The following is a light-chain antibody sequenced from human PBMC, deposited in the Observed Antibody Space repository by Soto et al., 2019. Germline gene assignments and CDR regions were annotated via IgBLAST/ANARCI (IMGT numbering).Light chain of an antibody. J-gene: IGLJ2*01. Sequence: QSVLTQPASVSGSPGQSITISCTGTSSDVGGYNYVSWYQQHPGKAPKLMIYEVSNRPSGVSDRFSGSESGDAASLTISGLQAEDEADYYCSSYTCSSTLVVFGGGTKVTVL. CDR2: EVS. CDR3: SSYTCSSTLVV. V-gene: IGLV2-14*01. CDR1: SSDVGGYNY.